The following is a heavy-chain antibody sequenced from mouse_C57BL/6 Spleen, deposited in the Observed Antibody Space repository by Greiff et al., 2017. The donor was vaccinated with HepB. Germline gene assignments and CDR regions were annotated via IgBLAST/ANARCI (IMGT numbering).Heavy chain of an antibody. J-gene: IGHJ1*03. V-gene: IGHV6-3*01. CDR3: TAITRYFDV. Sequence: EVKVEESGGGLVQPGGSMKLSCVASGFTFSNYWMNWVRQSPEKGLEWVAQIRLKSDNYATHYAESVKGRFTISRDDSKSSVYLQMNNLRAEDTGIYYCTAITRYFDVWGTGTTVTVSS. CDR1: GFTFSNYW. CDR2: IRLKSDNYAT. D-gene: IGHD1-3*01.